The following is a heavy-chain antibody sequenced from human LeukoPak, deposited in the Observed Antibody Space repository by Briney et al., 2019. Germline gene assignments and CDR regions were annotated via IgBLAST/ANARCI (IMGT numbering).Heavy chain of an antibody. CDR1: GFTLSSYS. CDR2: ISSSSSYL. D-gene: IGHD3-10*01. J-gene: IGHJ5*02. V-gene: IGHV3-21*01. Sequence: GGSLRLPCAASGFTLSSYSMNWVRQPPGKGLEWVSSISSSSSYLYYAASVKGRFTISRDNAKNSLYLQMNRLRAEDTAVYYCARDYGYYYGSGSPPKDNWFDPWGQGTLVTVSS. CDR3: ARDYGYYYGSGSPPKDNWFDP.